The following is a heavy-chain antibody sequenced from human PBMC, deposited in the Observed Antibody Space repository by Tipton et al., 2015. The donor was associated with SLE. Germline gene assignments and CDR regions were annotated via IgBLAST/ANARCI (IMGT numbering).Heavy chain of an antibody. V-gene: IGHV4-34*01. J-gene: IGHJ6*04. Sequence: TLSLTCAVYGGSFSGNYWIWIRQPPGKGLEWIGEINHSGSANYSPSLKSRVTISVDTSKNQFSLQLSSATAADTAVYYCARLQYIFAGMDVWGKGTTVTVSS. CDR1: GGSFSGNY. CDR2: INHSGSA. D-gene: IGHD3-3*01. CDR3: ARLQYIFAGMDV.